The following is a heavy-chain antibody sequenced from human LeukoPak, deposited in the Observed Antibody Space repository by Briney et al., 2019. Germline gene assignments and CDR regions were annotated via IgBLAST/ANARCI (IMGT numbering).Heavy chain of an antibody. CDR2: INHSGST. CDR3: ARGRGSSSWYRLKNNWFDP. CDR1: GGSFSGYY. V-gene: IGHV4-34*01. Sequence: PSGTLSLTCAVYGGSFSGYYWSWIRQPPGKGLEWIGEINHSGSTNYNPSLKSRVTISVDTSKNQFSLKLSSVTAADTAVYYCARGRGSSSWYRLKNNWFDPWGQGTLVTVSS. J-gene: IGHJ5*02. D-gene: IGHD6-13*01.